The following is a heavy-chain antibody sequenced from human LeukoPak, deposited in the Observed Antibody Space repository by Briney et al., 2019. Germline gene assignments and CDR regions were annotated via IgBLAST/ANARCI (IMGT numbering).Heavy chain of an antibody. Sequence: WASVTVSFKASGYTFTSYDINWVRQATGQGLEWMGWMNPNSGNTGYAQKFQGRVTMTRNTSISTAYMELSSLRSEDTAVYYCARDSFKRLLGGMDVWGQGTTVTVSS. D-gene: IGHD2-15*01. CDR3: ARDSFKRLLGGMDV. J-gene: IGHJ6*02. CDR1: GYTFTSYD. CDR2: MNPNSGNT. V-gene: IGHV1-8*01.